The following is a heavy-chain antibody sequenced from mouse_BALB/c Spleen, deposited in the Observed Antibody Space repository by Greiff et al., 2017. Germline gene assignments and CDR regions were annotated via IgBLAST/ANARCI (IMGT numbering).Heavy chain of an antibody. CDR1: GYTFTDYY. CDR3: ARGGGNYASPYYAMDY. V-gene: IGHV1-77*01. J-gene: IGHJ4*01. CDR2: IYPGSGNT. Sequence: QVQLQQSGAELARPGASVKLSCKASGYTFTDYYINWVKQRTGQGLEWIGEIYPGSGNTYYNEKFKGKATLTADKSSSTAYMQLSSLTSEDSAVYFCARGGGNYASPYYAMDYWGQGTSVTVAS. D-gene: IGHD2-1*01.